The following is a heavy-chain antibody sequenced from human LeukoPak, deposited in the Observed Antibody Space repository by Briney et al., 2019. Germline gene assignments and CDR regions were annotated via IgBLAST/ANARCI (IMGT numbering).Heavy chain of an antibody. CDR2: ISSSSSYI. V-gene: IGHV3-21*01. J-gene: IGHJ3*02. CDR1: GFTFSSYS. Sequence: GGSLRLSCAASGFTFSSYSMNWVGQAPGKRLEWVSSISSSSSYIYYADSVKGRFTISRDNAKNSLYLQMNSLRAEDTAVYYCARIGRDAFDIWGQGTMVTVSS. CDR3: ARIGRDAFDI.